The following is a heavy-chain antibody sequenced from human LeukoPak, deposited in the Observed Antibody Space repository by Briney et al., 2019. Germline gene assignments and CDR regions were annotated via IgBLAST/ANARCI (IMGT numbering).Heavy chain of an antibody. CDR3: ASYSGNAPFDY. J-gene: IGHJ4*02. CDR1: GGTFSSYA. V-gene: IGHV1-69*13. D-gene: IGHD4-23*01. CDR2: IIPIFGAA. Sequence: ASVKVSCKASGGTFSSYAISWVRQAPGQGLEWMGGIIPIFGAANYAQKFQGRVTITADESTSTAYMELSSLRSEDTAVYYCASYSGNAPFDYWGQGTLVTVSS.